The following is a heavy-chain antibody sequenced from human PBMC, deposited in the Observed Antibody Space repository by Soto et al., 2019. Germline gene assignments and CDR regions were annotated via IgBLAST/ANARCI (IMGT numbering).Heavy chain of an antibody. CDR3: AREIMVRGLTRYYDFYGMDV. J-gene: IGHJ6*02. CDR1: GFTFSSYG. Sequence: QVQLVESGGGVVQPGRSLRLSCAASGFTFSSYGMHWVRQAPGKGLAWVAVIWYDGSNKYYADSVKGRFTISRDNCKNTQYLQTNSLRAEDTAEYYCAREIMVRGLTRYYDFYGMDVWGQGTTVTVSS. CDR2: IWYDGSNK. D-gene: IGHD3-10*01. V-gene: IGHV3-33*01.